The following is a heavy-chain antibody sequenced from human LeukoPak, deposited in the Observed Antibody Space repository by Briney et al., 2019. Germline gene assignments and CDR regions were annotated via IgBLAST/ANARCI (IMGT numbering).Heavy chain of an antibody. CDR1: GFTFSSYA. Sequence: GGSLRLSCAASGFTFSSYAMSWVRQAPGKGLEWVSAISGSGGRTYYADSVKGRFTISRDNSKNTLYLQMNSLRAEDTAVYYCAKARGDWLPNGGYYMDVWGKGTTVTVSS. D-gene: IGHD3/OR15-3a*01. CDR3: AKARGDWLPNGGYYMDV. J-gene: IGHJ6*03. V-gene: IGHV3-23*01. CDR2: ISGSGGRT.